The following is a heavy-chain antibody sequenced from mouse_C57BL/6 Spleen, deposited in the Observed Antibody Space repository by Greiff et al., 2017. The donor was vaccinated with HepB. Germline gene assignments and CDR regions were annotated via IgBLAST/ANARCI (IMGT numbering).Heavy chain of an antibody. CDR1: GYTFPSYW. J-gene: IGHJ3*01. V-gene: IGHV1-50*01. D-gene: IGHD2-5*01. CDR2: INPSDRST. Sequence: VQLQQSGAELVKPGASVKLSCKASGYTFPSYWMQWVKQRPGQGLEWIGEINPSDRSTKYNHKFKGKSTLTVDTSSSTASMQLTSLTSEYPAFYDCGRFGCSNYRCAWCDYWGQGHLLTVAA. CDR3: GRFGCSNYRCAWCDY.